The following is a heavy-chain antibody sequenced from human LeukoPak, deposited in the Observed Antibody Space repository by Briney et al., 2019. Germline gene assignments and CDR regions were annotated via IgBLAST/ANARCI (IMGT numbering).Heavy chain of an antibody. CDR2: ISTSSSYV. V-gene: IGHV3-21*01. CDR1: GFTFSSYS. Sequence: GSLRLSCAASGFTFSSYSMNWVRQAPGKGLEWVSSISTSSSYVYYADPVKGRFTISRDNAKNSLYLQMNSLRAEDTAVYYCARGSEWELLSCDFWGQGTVVTVSS. D-gene: IGHD1-26*01. CDR3: ARGSEWELLSCDF. J-gene: IGHJ4*02.